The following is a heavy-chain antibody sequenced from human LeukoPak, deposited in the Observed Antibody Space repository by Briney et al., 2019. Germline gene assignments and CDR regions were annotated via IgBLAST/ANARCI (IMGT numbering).Heavy chain of an antibody. CDR3: AKDFWSGYCFDY. CDR2: ISGSGGST. D-gene: IGHD3-3*01. J-gene: IGHJ4*02. CDR1: GLTFSSYA. Sequence: GGSLRLSCAASGLTFSSYAMSWVRQAPGKGLEWVSAISGSGGSTYYADSVKGRFTISRDNSKNTLYLQMNSLRAEDTAVYYCAKDFWSGYCFDYWGQGTLVTVSS. V-gene: IGHV3-23*01.